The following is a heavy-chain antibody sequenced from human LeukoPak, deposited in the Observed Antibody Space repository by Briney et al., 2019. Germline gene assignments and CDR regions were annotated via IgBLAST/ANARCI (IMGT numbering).Heavy chain of an antibody. CDR2: IKQDGSEK. V-gene: IGHV3-7*01. CDR3: ARDVSFSGYRFDY. Sequence: GGSLRLSCAASRFTFSSYWMTWVRQAPGKGLEWVANIKQDGSEKYYVDSVKGRFTISRDNAKNSLYLQMNSLRVEDTAVYYCARDVSFSGYRFDYWGQGTLVTVSS. CDR1: RFTFSSYW. D-gene: IGHD5-12*01. J-gene: IGHJ4*02.